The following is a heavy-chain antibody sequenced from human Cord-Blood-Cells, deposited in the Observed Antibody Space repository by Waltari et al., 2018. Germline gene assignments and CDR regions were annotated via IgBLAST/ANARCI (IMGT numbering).Heavy chain of an antibody. V-gene: IGHV4-30-4*08. CDR2: IYYSGST. CDR3: ARAPDYYDSSGYYFDY. D-gene: IGHD3-22*01. Sequence: QVQLQESGPGLVKPSQTLSLTCTVSGGSISSGDYYWSWIRQPPGKGLEWIGYIYYSGSTYYNPSLKSRVTISVDTSKHQFSLKLSSVTAADTAVYYCARAPDYYDSSGYYFDYWGQGTLVTVSS. CDR1: GGSISSGDYY. J-gene: IGHJ4*02.